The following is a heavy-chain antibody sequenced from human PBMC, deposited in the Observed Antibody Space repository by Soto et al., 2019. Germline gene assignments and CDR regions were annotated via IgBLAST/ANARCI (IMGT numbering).Heavy chain of an antibody. CDR2: ISTYDGNT. D-gene: IGHD4-17*01. CDR1: GYTFTSYG. J-gene: IGHJ4*02. V-gene: IGHV1-18*01. Sequence: QVQLVQSGAEVKKPGASVKVSCKASGYTFTSYGIIWARQAPGQGLEWMGWISTYDGNTKYAQKFQGRVTMTTDTSTSTAYMDLRSLRSDVTAVYYCARDLVPGGDYVLLDHWGQGTLVTVSS. CDR3: ARDLVPGGDYVLLDH.